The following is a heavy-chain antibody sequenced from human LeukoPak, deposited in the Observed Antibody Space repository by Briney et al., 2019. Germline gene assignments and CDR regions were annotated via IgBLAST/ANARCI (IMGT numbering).Heavy chain of an antibody. CDR1: GFTVSINY. Sequence: GGSLRLSCAASGFTVSINYMSWVRQAPGKGLEWVSVIYSGGTTNYIDSVKGRFTISRDNSKNTLYLQMNSLRAEDTAVYYCARARGYAIDYWGQGILVTVSS. CDR2: IYSGGTT. J-gene: IGHJ4*02. V-gene: IGHV3-53*01. D-gene: IGHD5-12*01. CDR3: ARARGYAIDY.